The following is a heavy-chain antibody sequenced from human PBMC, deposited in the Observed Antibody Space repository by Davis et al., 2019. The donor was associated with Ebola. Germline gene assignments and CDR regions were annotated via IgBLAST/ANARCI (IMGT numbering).Heavy chain of an antibody. CDR1: GYTFTSYG. V-gene: IGHV1-18*01. CDR2: ISAYNGNT. Sequence: ASVKVSCKASGYTFTSYGISWVRQAPGQGLEWMGWISAYNGNTSYAQKFQGRVTMTRDTSTSTVYMELSSLRSEDTAVYYCAREGPGGYSSSTKVGWFDPWGQGTLVTVSS. J-gene: IGHJ5*02. D-gene: IGHD6-13*01. CDR3: AREGPGGYSSSTKVGWFDP.